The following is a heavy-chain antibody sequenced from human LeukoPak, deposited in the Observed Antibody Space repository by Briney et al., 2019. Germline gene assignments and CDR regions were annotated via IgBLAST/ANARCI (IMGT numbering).Heavy chain of an antibody. Sequence: SVKVSCKASGGTFSSYAISWVRQDPGQGLEWMGGIIPIFGTANYAQKFQGRVTITTDESTSTAYMELSSLRSEDTAVYYCARVSGDYVDYYYYYMDVWGKGTTVTVSS. CDR2: IIPIFGTA. J-gene: IGHJ6*03. D-gene: IGHD4-17*01. CDR1: GGTFSSYA. CDR3: ARVSGDYVDYYYYYMDV. V-gene: IGHV1-69*05.